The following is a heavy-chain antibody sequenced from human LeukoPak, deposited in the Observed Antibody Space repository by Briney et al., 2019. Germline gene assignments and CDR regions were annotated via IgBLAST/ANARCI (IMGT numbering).Heavy chain of an antibody. D-gene: IGHD5-18*01. V-gene: IGHV3-23*01. CDR1: GFTFSSYA. CDR3: AKDGIVDTAMVNWFDP. Sequence: PAASLRLSCAASGFTFSSYAMSWVRQAPGKGLERVSAISGSGGSSYYADSVKGRFTISRDNSKNTLYLQMNSLRAEDTAVYYCAKDGIVDTAMVNWFDPWGQGTLVTVSS. J-gene: IGHJ5*02. CDR2: ISGSGGSS.